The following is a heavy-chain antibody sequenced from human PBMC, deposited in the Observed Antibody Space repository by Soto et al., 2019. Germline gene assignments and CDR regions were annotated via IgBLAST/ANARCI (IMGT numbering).Heavy chain of an antibody. CDR2: ISYSGST. J-gene: IGHJ4*02. Sequence: QVQLQESGPGLVKPSQTLSLTCTVSGGSISSGNYYWSWIRQPPGKGLEWIGFISYSGSTCYSLSLKSRVTIAVDTSKNQFSLNLSFVTAADTAVYYCATMGTPATGLYYFDYWGQGTLVTVSS. V-gene: IGHV4-30-4*01. CDR1: GGSISSGNYY. CDR3: ATMGTPATGLYYFDY. D-gene: IGHD5-18*01.